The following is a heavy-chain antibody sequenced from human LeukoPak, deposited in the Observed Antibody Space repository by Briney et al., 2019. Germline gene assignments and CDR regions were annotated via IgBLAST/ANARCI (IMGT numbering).Heavy chain of an antibody. Sequence: SETLSLTCTVSGGSISSYYWSWIRQPAGKGLEWIGRIYTSGSTNYNPSLKSRVTMSVDTSKNQFSLKLSSVTAADTAVYYCARDQGYYDSSGYLRYFDYWGRGTLVTVSS. D-gene: IGHD3-22*01. V-gene: IGHV4-4*07. CDR3: ARDQGYYDSSGYLRYFDY. CDR1: GGSISSYY. CDR2: IYTSGST. J-gene: IGHJ4*02.